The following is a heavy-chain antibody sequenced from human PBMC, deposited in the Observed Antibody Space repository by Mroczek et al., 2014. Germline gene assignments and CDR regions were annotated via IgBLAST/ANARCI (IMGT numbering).Heavy chain of an antibody. J-gene: IGHJ4*02. CDR1: GGSFSGYY. Sequence: QVQLQQWGAGLLKPSETLSLTCAVYGGSFSGYYWSWIRQPPGKGLEWIGEINHSGSTNYNPSLKSRVTISVDTSKNQFSLKLSSVTAADTAVYYCARRPPYPXYDILTGYHTLYFDYWGQGTLVTVSS. D-gene: IGHD3-9*01. CDR2: INHSGST. V-gene: IGHV4-34*01. CDR3: ARRPPYPXYDILTGYHTLYFDY.